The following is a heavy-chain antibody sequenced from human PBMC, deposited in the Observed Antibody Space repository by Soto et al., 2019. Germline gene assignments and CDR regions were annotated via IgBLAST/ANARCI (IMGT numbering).Heavy chain of an antibody. CDR3: ARGRYCSGGSCYGDPNYYYGMDV. J-gene: IGHJ6*02. D-gene: IGHD2-15*01. CDR2: INPNSGGT. V-gene: IGHV1-2*04. Sequence: ASVKVSCKASGYTFTGYYMHWVRQSPGQGLEWMGWINPNSGGTNYAQKFQGWVTMTRDTSISTAYMELSRLRSDDTAVYYCARGRYCSGGSCYGDPNYYYGMDVWGQGTKVTVSS. CDR1: GYTFTGYY.